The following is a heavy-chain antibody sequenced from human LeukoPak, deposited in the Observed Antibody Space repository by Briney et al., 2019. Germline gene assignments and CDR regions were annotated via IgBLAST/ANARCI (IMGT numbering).Heavy chain of an antibody. CDR2: ISGSGGST. D-gene: IGHD2-2*01. J-gene: IGHJ4*02. V-gene: IGHV3-23*01. CDR1: GFTFSSYA. CDR3: AKNIVVVPAASFDY. Sequence: GGSLRLSCAASGFTFSSYAMSWVRQAPGKGLDWVSAISGSGGSTYYADSVKGRFTISRDNSKNTLYLQMNSLRAEDTAVYYCAKNIVVVPAASFDYWGQGTLVTVSS.